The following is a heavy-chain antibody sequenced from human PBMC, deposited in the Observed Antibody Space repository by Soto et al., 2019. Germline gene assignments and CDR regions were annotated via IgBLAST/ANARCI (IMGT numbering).Heavy chain of an antibody. CDR3: AKEDVLLWFGELSQDYAFDI. J-gene: IGHJ3*02. D-gene: IGHD3-10*01. CDR2: ISGSGGST. Sequence: EVQLLESGGGLVQPGGSLRLSCAASGFTFSSYAMSWVRQAPGKGLEWVSAISGSGGSTYYADSVKGRFTISRDNSKNTLYLQMNSLRAEDTAVYYCAKEDVLLWFGELSQDYAFDIWGQGTMVTVSS. CDR1: GFTFSSYA. V-gene: IGHV3-23*01.